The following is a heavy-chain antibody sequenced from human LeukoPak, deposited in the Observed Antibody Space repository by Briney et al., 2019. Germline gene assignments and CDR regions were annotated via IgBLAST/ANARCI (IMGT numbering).Heavy chain of an antibody. CDR2: IYSGGST. CDR3: ARAEREEFDY. CDR1: GFTVSSNY. Sequence: GGSLRLSCAASGFTVSSNYMSWVRQAPGKGLEWVSVIYSGGSTYYADSVEGRFTMSRDNSKNTLYLQMNSLRAEDTAVYYCARAEREEFDYWGQGTLVTVSS. J-gene: IGHJ4*02. D-gene: IGHD1-1*01. V-gene: IGHV3-66*01.